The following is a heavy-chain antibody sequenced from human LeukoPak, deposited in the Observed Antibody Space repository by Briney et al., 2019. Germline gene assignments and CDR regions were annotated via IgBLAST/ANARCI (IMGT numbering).Heavy chain of an antibody. CDR1: GFTFSSYA. J-gene: IGHJ4*02. Sequence: GGSLRLSCAASGFTFSSYAMHWVRQAPGKGLEWVAVISYDGSNKYYADSVKGRFTISRDNSKNTLYLQMNSLRAEDTAVYYCARGLRPPRHYFDYWGQGTPVTVSS. CDR3: ARGLRPPRHYFDY. CDR2: ISYDGSNK. V-gene: IGHV3-30*04.